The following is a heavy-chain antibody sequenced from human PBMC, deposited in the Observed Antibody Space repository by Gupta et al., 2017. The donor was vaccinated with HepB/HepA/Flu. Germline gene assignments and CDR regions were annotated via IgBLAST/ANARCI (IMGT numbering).Heavy chain of an antibody. V-gene: IGHV3-74*01. Sequence: EVQLVESGGGSVQPGGSLRLSCAGSGFTFSTSWLHWVRQGPGKGLEWLSRINDGGSTIDDADSVKGRFTISRDNAKNTLYLQMNSLRAEDTAVYYCAKAGSWRFDYWGQGTLVTVSS. CDR2: INDGGSTI. CDR3: AKAGSWRFDY. J-gene: IGHJ4*02. D-gene: IGHD6-19*01. CDR1: GFTFSTSW.